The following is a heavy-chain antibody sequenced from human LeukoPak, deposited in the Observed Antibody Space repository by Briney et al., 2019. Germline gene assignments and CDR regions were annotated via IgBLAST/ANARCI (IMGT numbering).Heavy chain of an antibody. CDR3: ATVEVGTVDVFDI. CDR1: GYSISSGYY. V-gene: IGHV4-38-2*01. J-gene: IGHJ3*02. D-gene: IGHD1-26*01. Sequence: SETLSLTCAVSGYSISSGYYWGWFRQPPGKGLEWIACIYHSGSTYYNPSLKSRVTMSVDTSKNQFSLRLTSLTAADTAVYYCATVEVGTVDVFDIWGQGTMVTVSS. CDR2: IYHSGST.